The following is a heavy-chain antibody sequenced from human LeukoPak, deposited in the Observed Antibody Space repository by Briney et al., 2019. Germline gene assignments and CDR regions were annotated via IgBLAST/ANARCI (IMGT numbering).Heavy chain of an antibody. D-gene: IGHD3-3*01. CDR2: IWYDGSNK. Sequence: GGSLRLSCAASGFTFSSYGMHWVRRAPGKGLEWVAVIWYDGSNKYYADSVKGRFTISRDNSKNTLDLQMNSLRAEDTAVYYCARDRSYDFWSGYSTPDYWGQGTLVTVSS. V-gene: IGHV3-33*01. J-gene: IGHJ4*02. CDR3: ARDRSYDFWSGYSTPDY. CDR1: GFTFSSYG.